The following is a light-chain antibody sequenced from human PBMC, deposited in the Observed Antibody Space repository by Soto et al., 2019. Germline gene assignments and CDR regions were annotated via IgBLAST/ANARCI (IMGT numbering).Light chain of an antibody. CDR2: DAT. V-gene: IGLV7-46*01. Sequence: QAVVTQEPSLTVSPGGTVTLTCGSNTGAVTTGHYPYWFQQKPGQAPRTLIYDATNRHSWTPARFSGSLLGGKAALTLSGAQPDDEADYFCLLSYGDALLVFGGGTKVTVL. J-gene: IGLJ2*01. CDR3: LLSYGDALLV. CDR1: TGAVTTGHY.